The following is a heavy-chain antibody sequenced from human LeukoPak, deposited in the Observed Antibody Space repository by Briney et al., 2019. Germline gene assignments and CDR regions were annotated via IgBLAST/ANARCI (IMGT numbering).Heavy chain of an antibody. CDR2: IYYSGST. V-gene: IGHV4-59*08. J-gene: IGHJ4*02. CDR3: ARHPSYYDRIDY. D-gene: IGHD3-22*01. Sequence: SETLSLTCTVSGGSISSYYWSWIRQPPGKGLEWIGYIYYSGSTNYNPSLKSRVTISVDTSKNQFSLKLSSVTAAVTAVYYCARHPSYYDRIDYWGQGTLVTVSS. CDR1: GGSISSYY.